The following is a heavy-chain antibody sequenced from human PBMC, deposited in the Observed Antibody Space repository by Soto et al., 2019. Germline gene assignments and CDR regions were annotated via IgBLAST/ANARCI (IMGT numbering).Heavy chain of an antibody. CDR3: ARDFHMDV. CDR2: ISSSSASI. V-gene: IGHV3-21*01. CDR1: GFTFSTYT. J-gene: IGHJ6*03. Sequence: GGSLRLSCAASGFTFSTYTMNWVRQGPGKGLEWVSSISSSSASIYYADSVKGRFTISRDNAKNSLSLQMNSLRAEDTAVYFCARDFHMDVWGKGTTVTVSS.